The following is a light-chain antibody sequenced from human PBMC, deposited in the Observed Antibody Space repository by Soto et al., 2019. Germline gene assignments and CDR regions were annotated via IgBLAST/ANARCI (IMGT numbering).Light chain of an antibody. CDR2: KAS. CDR1: QSISSW. CDR3: QQYNSYSWT. Sequence: DIQMTQSPSTLSASVGDRVTITCRASQSISSWVAWYQQRPGKVPKLLIYKASSLEGGVPSRFSGSGSGTEFTLTIISLQPDDFATYYCQQYNSYSWTFGQGTTVEIK. J-gene: IGKJ1*01. V-gene: IGKV1-5*03.